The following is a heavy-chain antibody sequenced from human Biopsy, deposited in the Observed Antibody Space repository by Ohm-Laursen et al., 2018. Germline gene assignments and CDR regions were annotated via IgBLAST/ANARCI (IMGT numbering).Heavy chain of an antibody. Sequence: GSLRLSCAASGFTFSSHAMAWVRQAPGKGLEWVSGIRDSGDSAYYADSVKGRFTISRDNAKNSLFLHMNSLRAEDTAVYYCARESALKWYQPLSYFNGMDVWGQGTTVTVSS. D-gene: IGHD2-2*01. V-gene: IGHV3-23*01. J-gene: IGHJ6*02. CDR2: IRDSGDSA. CDR1: GFTFSSHA. CDR3: ARESALKWYQPLSYFNGMDV.